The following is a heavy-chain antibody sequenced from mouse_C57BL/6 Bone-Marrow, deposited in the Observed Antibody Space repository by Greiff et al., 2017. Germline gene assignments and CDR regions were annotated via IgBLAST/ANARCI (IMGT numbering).Heavy chain of an antibody. V-gene: IGHV1-42*01. CDR3: ARIYDGLLC. CDR1: GYSFTGYY. J-gene: IGHJ3*01. CDR2: INPSTGGT. D-gene: IGHD2-3*01. Sequence: EVQLQQSGPELVKPGASVKISCKASGYSFTGYYMNWVKQSPEKSLEWIGEINPSTGGTTYNQKFKAKATLTVDKSSSTAYMQLKSLTSEDSAVYYCARIYDGLLCWGQGTLVTVSA.